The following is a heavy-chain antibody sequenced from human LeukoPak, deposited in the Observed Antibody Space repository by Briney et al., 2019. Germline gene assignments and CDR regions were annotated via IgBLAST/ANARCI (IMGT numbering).Heavy chain of an antibody. D-gene: IGHD3-10*01. J-gene: IGHJ6*02. CDR1: GGTFSSYA. V-gene: IGHV1-69*04. CDR2: IIPILGIA. Sequence: GASVKVSCKASGGTFSSYAISWVRQAPGQGLEWMGRIIPILGIANYAQKIQGRVTITADKSTSAAYMELSSLRSEDTAVYYCAREAMVRGVIRSGSMDVWGQETTVTVSS. CDR3: AREAMVRGVIRSGSMDV.